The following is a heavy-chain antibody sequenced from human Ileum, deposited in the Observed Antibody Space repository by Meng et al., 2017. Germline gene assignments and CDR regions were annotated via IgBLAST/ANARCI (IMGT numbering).Heavy chain of an antibody. J-gene: IGHJ4*02. CDR2: VFDSGTT. Sequence: ASGPGLVMPPTTLAPPFAASCGSGTSHSYYWTWIRQPPGKGLEWIGYVFDSGTTKYNPSLSSRVSISSDTSQNQFSLKLTSLTTADTAVYYCATDVYGDGLAYLDHWGQGSLVTVSS. D-gene: IGHD4-17*01. V-gene: IGHV4-61*01. CDR3: ATDVYGDGLAYLDH. CDR1: CGSGTSHSYY.